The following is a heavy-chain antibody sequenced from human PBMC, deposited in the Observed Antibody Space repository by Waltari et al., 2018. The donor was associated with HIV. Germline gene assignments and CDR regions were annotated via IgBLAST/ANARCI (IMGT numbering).Heavy chain of an antibody. V-gene: IGHV4-34*02. D-gene: IGHD3-22*01. CDR1: GGSFNGYY. CDR2: VKDSGDT. Sequence: VHLQQWAAGLPKTSETLSLTCAVYGGSFNGYYWAWIRQSPGRGLEWIGEVKDSGDTNYNSSLKSRATRSVNTFKNQFSLKLMSVTAADTATYYCARGDYYYYDSSGLDSWGQGTPVTVSS. CDR3: ARGDYYYYDSSGLDS. J-gene: IGHJ1*01.